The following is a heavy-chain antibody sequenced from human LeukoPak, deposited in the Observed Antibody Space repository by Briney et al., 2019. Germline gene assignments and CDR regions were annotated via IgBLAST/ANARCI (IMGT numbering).Heavy chain of an antibody. Sequence: GAQLKTSSQGPGSSFTSYWSGWVRRLPGKGLGWRGIIYPGDSHTTYSPSFQGQVTISADKSISTAYLQLSSLKASDTAMYYCARQYYFWSGYYNPGGYFDYWGQGTLVTVSS. J-gene: IGHJ4*02. CDR2: IYPGDSHT. CDR3: ARQYYFWSGYYNPGGYFDY. V-gene: IGHV5-51*01. D-gene: IGHD3-3*01. CDR1: GSSFTSYW.